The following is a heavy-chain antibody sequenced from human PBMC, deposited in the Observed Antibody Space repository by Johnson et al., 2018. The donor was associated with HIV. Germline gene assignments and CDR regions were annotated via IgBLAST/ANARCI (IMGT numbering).Heavy chain of an antibody. V-gene: IGHV3-20*04. CDR2: INWNGGST. Sequence: VQLVESGGGVVRPGGSLRLSCAASGFTFDDYGMSWVRQAPGKGLEWVSGINWNGGSTYYANSVKGRFTISRDNSKNTLYLQMGNLRADDMAVYYCAREETTAPAAFDIWGQGTMVTVSS. CDR3: AREETTAPAAFDI. CDR1: GFTFDDYG. D-gene: IGHD4-17*01. J-gene: IGHJ3*02.